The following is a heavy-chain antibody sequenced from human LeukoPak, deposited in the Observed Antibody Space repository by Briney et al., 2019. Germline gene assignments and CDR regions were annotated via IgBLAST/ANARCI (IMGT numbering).Heavy chain of an antibody. V-gene: IGHV3-53*01. CDR2: IYSGGST. Sequence: GGSLRLSCAASGFTVSSNYMNWVRQAPGKGLEWVSVIYSGGSTYYADSVKGRFTISRDKSKHTLYLQMNSLRAEDTAVYYCAREPYGGNLYYFDYWGQGTLVTVSS. CDR3: AREPYGGNLYYFDY. CDR1: GFTVSSNY. J-gene: IGHJ4*02. D-gene: IGHD4-23*01.